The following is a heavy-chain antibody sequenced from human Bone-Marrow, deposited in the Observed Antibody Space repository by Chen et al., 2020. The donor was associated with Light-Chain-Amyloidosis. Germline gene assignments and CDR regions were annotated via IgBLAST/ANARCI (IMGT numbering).Heavy chain of an antibody. D-gene: IGHD3-10*01. J-gene: IGHJ4*02. CDR1: GFTLNTYW. CDR3: ARDRGRFSYNRGGLDS. CDR2: MPTDVTKT. Sequence: EVQLVESGGALVQPGGSLRLSCAASGFTLNTYWMHWVRQPPGGGLVWVARMPTDVTKTVYADCVKSRFTVSRDDAKNTLYLEMNSLRVEDTGLYFCARDRGRFSYNRGGLDSWGQGTLVTVSS. V-gene: IGHV3-74*01.